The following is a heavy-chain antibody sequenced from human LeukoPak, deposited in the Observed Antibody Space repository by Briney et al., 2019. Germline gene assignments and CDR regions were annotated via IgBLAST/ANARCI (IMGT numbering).Heavy chain of an antibody. D-gene: IGHD1-26*01. Sequence: PGGSLRLPCAASGFTFSSYEMNWVRQAPGKGLEWVSYISSSGSTIYYADSVKGRFTISRDNAKNSLYLQMNSLRAEDTAVYYCARVASGSYYGWFDPWGQGTLVTVSS. CDR2: ISSSGSTI. CDR1: GFTFSSYE. CDR3: ARVASGSYYGWFDP. J-gene: IGHJ5*02. V-gene: IGHV3-48*03.